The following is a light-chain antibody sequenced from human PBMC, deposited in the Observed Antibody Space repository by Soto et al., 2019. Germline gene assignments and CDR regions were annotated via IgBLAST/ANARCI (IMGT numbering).Light chain of an antibody. V-gene: IGKV1-12*01. J-gene: IGKJ5*01. CDR2: AAS. CDR3: QQANSFPPIT. CDR1: QSISRY. Sequence: DIQMTQSPSSLSASVGDRISITCGASQSISRYLNWYQHKPGKAPKLLINAASSLERGVPSRFSGGGSGTDFTLTISSLQPEDFATYYCQQANSFPPITFGQGTRLEIK.